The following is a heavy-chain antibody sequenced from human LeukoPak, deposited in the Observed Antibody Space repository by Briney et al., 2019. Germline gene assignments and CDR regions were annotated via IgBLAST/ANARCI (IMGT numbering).Heavy chain of an antibody. CDR3: ARDRTRDGYNQGRVFDY. J-gene: IGHJ4*02. CDR1: GFTFSSYA. CDR2: ISYDGSNK. D-gene: IGHD5-24*01. V-gene: IGHV3-30-3*01. Sequence: GGSLRLSCAASGFTFSSYAMHWVRQAPGKGLEWVAVISYDGSNKYYADSVKGRFTISRDNSKNALYLQMNSLRAEDTAVYYCARDRTRDGYNQGRVFDYWGQGTLVTVSS.